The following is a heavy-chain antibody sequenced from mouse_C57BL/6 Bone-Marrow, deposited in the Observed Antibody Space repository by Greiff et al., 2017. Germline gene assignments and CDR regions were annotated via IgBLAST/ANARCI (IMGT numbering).Heavy chain of an antibody. CDR2: ISYDGSN. CDR3: AREDYWYFDV. V-gene: IGHV3-6*01. CDR1: GYSITSGYY. J-gene: IGHJ1*03. Sequence: EESGPGLVKPSQSLSLTCSVTGYSITSGYYWNWIRQFPGNKLEWMGYISYDGSNNYNPSLKNRISITRDTSKNQFFLKLNSVTTEDTATYYCAREDYWYFDVWGTGTTVTVSS.